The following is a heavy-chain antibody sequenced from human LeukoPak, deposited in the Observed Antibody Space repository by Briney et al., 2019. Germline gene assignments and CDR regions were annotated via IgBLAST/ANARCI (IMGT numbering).Heavy chain of an antibody. J-gene: IGHJ6*02. CDR2: IYYSGSA. Sequence: SETLSLTCTVSGGSISSYYWSWIRQPPGKGLEWIGYIYYSGSANYNPSLKSRVTISVDTSKNQFSLKLSSVTAADTAVYYCARDLHIAAAGTGYYYYGMDVWGQGTTVTVSS. D-gene: IGHD6-13*01. CDR3: ARDLHIAAAGTGYYYYGMDV. CDR1: GGSISSYY. V-gene: IGHV4-59*01.